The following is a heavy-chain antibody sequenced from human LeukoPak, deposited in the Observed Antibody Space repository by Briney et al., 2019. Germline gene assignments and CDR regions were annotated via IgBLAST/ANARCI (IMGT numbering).Heavy chain of an antibody. CDR3: ARGDGRQQLVLVY. V-gene: IGHV4-34*01. D-gene: IGHD6-13*01. Sequence: PSETQSLICALYGGSFSVYYWRWIRLSRGRGLEWIGEINHSGSTNYSPSLKSRVTISVDTSKNQFSLKLSSVTAADTAVYYCARGDGRQQLVLVYWGQGTLVTVSS. J-gene: IGHJ4*02. CDR2: INHSGST. CDR1: GGSFSVYY.